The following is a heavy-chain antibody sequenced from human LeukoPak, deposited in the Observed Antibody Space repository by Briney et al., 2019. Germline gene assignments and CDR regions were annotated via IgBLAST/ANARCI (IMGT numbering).Heavy chain of an antibody. CDR1: GGSISSYY. CDR3: ARDDCSSTSCSYYYGMDV. CDR2: IYYSGST. Sequence: SETLSLTCTVSGGSISSYYWSWIRQPPGKGLEWIGYIYYSGSTNYNPSLKSRVTISVDTSKNQFSLKLSSVTAADTAVYYCARDDCSSTSCSYYYGMDVWGQGTTVTVSS. V-gene: IGHV4-59*12. J-gene: IGHJ6*02. D-gene: IGHD2-2*01.